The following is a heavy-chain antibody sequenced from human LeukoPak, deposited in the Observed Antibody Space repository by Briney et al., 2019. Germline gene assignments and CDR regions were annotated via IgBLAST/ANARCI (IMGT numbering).Heavy chain of an antibody. CDR2: IYSGGST. CDR3: ARSESVGARAFDI. D-gene: IGHD3-16*01. V-gene: IGHV3-53*01. J-gene: IGHJ3*02. Sequence: PGGSLRLSCAASGFTVSSNYMSWVRQAPGKGLEWVSVIYSGGSTYYADSVKGRFTISRDNSKNTLYLQMNSLRAEDTAVYYCARSESVGARAFDIWGQGTMVTVSS. CDR1: GFTVSSNY.